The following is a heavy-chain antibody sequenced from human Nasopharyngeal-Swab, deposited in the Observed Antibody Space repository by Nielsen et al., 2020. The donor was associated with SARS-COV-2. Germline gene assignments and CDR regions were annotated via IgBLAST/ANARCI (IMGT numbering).Heavy chain of an antibody. CDR3: ARDTWDIVVVPAAAGDAFDI. D-gene: IGHD2-2*01. J-gene: IGHJ3*02. CDR1: GFTFSSYS. CDR2: ISSSSSTI. V-gene: IGHV3-48*01. Sequence: GESLKISCAASGFTFSSYSMNWVRQAPGKGLEWVSYISSSSSTIYYADSVKGRFTISRDNAKNSLYLQMNSLRAEDTAVYYCARDTWDIVVVPAAAGDAFDIWGQGIMVFVSS.